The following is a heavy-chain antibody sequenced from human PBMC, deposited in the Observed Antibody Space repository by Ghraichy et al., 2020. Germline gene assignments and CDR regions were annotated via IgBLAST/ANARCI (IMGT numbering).Heavy chain of an antibody. V-gene: IGHV3-15*01. CDR1: GFTFSIAW. J-gene: IGHJ4*02. Sequence: LSLTCAASGFTFSIAWMSWVRQAPGKGLEWVGRIKSKFDGGTADYAAPVRGRFTISRDDSKNTMYLQMNSLKSEDTAIYYCTTYGDYAFEYWGQGTLVTASS. CDR3: TTYGDYAFEY. D-gene: IGHD4-17*01. CDR2: IKSKFDGGTA.